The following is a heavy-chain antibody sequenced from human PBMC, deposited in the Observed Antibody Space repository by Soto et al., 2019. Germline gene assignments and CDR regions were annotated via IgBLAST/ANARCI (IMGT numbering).Heavy chain of an antibody. CDR2: IYYSGST. CDR1: GGSISSGGYY. CDR3: ARDRPSYYDSSGYNWFDP. D-gene: IGHD3-22*01. Sequence: QVQLQESGPGLVKPSQTLSLTCTVSGGSISSGGYYWSWIRQHPGKGLEWIGYIYYSGSTYYNPSLKSRVTISVDTSKNQCSLKLSSVTAADTAVYYCARDRPSYYDSSGYNWFDPWGQGTLVTVSS. J-gene: IGHJ5*02. V-gene: IGHV4-31*03.